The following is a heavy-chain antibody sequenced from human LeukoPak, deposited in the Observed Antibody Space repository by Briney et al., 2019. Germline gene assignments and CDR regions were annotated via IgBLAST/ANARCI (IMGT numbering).Heavy chain of an antibody. CDR2: VYHGGST. V-gene: IGHV4-4*02. Sequence: PSGTLSLTCAVSGASLSSSARWSWVRPFPGKGLEWIGEVYHGGSTNYNPSLKSRVTISLDNSNNHFSLRLSSVTAADTARYYCARRGCSGYEAYFDYWGQGTLVTVSS. CDR3: ARRGCSGYEAYFDY. J-gene: IGHJ4*02. CDR1: GASLSSSAR. D-gene: IGHD5-12*01.